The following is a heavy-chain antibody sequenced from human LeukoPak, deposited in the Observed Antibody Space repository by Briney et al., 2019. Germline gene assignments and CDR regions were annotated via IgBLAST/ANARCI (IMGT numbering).Heavy chain of an antibody. CDR2: IYYSGST. CDR1: GGSISSSSYY. J-gene: IGHJ4*02. CDR3: ARLRLAAAGTAYYFEN. V-gene: IGHV4-39*01. Sequence: SETLSLTCTVSGGSISSSSYYWGWIRQPPGKGLEWIGSIYYSGSTYYNPSLKSRVTISVDTSKNQFSLKLSSVTAADTAVYYCARLRLAAAGTAYYFENWGQGTLVTVSS. D-gene: IGHD6-13*01.